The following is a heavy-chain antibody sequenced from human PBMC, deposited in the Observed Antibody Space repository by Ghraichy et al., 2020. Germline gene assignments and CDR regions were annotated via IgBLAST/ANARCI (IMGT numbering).Heavy chain of an antibody. Sequence: ASVKVSCKASGYTFTSYYMHWVRQAPGQGLEWMGIINPSGGSTSYAQKFQGRVTMTRDTSTSTVYMELSSLRSEDTAVYYCAGDGNEFWSGYHGWFDPWGQGTVVTVSS. CDR2: INPSGGST. CDR3: AGDGNEFWSGYHGWFDP. V-gene: IGHV1-46*01. D-gene: IGHD3-3*01. CDR1: GYTFTSYY. J-gene: IGHJ5*02.